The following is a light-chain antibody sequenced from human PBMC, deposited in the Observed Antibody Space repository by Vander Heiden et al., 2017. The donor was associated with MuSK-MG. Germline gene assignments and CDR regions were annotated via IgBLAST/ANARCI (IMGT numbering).Light chain of an antibody. CDR3: QSKV. V-gene: IGLV6-57*01. CDR1: SGSIASNY. CDR2: EDN. Sequence: NFMLTQPHSVSESPGKTVTISCTRSSGSIASNYVQWYQQRPGSSPTTVIYEDNQRPSGVPDRFSGSIDSSSNSASLTISGLKTEDEADYYCQSKVFGGGTKLTV. J-gene: IGLJ2*01.